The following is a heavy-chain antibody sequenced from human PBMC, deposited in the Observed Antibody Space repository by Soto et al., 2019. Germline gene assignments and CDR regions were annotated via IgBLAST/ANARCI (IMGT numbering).Heavy chain of an antibody. D-gene: IGHD3-10*01. J-gene: IGHJ4*02. CDR2: ISAYNGNT. CDR3: ARTLLFNRDFDY. Sequence: ASVKVSCKASGYTFTSYGISWVRQAPGQGLEWMGWISAYNGNTNYAQKLQGRVTMTTDTSTSTAYMELRSLRSGDTAVYYCARTLLFNRDFDYWGQGTLVTVSS. CDR1: GYTFTSYG. V-gene: IGHV1-18*01.